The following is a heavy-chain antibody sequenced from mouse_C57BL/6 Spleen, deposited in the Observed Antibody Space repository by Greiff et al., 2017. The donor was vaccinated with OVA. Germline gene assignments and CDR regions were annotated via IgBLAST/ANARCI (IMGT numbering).Heavy chain of an antibody. CDR3: ARRGGDEGFDY. CDR2: IDPSDSET. V-gene: IGHV1-52*01. J-gene: IGHJ2*01. CDR1: GYTFTSYW. Sequence: QVQLQQPGAELVRPGSSVKLSCKASGYTFTSYWMHWVKQRPIQGLEWIGNIDPSDSETHYNQKFKDKATLTVDKSSSTAYMQLSSLTSEDSAVYYCARRGGDEGFDYWGQGTTLTVSS.